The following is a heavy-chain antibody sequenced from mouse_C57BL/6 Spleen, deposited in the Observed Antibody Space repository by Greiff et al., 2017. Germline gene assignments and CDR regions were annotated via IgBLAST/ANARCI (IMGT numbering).Heavy chain of an antibody. CDR1: GFTFSDYG. V-gene: IGHV5-17*01. CDR3: AREGGYYYEGY. Sequence: EVKVEESGGGLVKPGGSLKLSCAASGFTFSDYGMHWVRQAPEKGLEWVAYISSGSSTIYYADTVKGRFTISRDNAKNTLFLQMTSLRSEDTAMYYCAREGGYYYEGYWGQGTTLTVSS. CDR2: ISSGSSTI. J-gene: IGHJ2*01. D-gene: IGHD1-1*01.